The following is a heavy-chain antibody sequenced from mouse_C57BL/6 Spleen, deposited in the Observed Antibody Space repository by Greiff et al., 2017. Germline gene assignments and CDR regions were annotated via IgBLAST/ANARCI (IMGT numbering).Heavy chain of an antibody. CDR1: GYSFTGYY. V-gene: IGHV1-42*01. J-gene: IGHJ3*01. CDR3: ARSPRFAY. Sequence: EVKVVESGPELVKPGASVKISCKASGYSFTGYYMNWVKQSPEKSLEWIGEINPSTGGTTSNQKFKAKATLTVDKSSSTAYMQLKSLTSEDSAVYYCARSPRFAYWGQGTLVTVSA. CDR2: INPSTGGT.